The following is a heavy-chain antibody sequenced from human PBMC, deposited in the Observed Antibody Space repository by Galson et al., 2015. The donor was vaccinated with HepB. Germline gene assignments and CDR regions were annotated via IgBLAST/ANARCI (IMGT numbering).Heavy chain of an antibody. J-gene: IGHJ4*02. V-gene: IGHV6-1*01. Sequence: CAISGDSVSSNSAAWNWIRQSPSRGLEWLGRTYYSFKWYNDYAVPVKSRITINPDTSKNQFSLHLNSVTPEDTAVYYCARSAGDLDYWGQGTLVTVFS. CDR1: GDSVSSNSAA. CDR2: TYYSFKWYN. CDR3: ARSAGDLDY. D-gene: IGHD7-27*01.